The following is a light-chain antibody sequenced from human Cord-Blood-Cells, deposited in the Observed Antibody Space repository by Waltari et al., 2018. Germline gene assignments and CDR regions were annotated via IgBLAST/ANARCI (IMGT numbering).Light chain of an antibody. Sequence: DIQMTQSPSTLSASVGDRVTITCRASQSISSWLAWYQQKPGKAPKLLIYDASSLESGVPSRCGGSGSGKEFTLTISSLQPDDFATYYCQQYNSYSYTFGQGTKLEIK. CDR1: QSISSW. CDR3: QQYNSYSYT. CDR2: DAS. J-gene: IGKJ2*01. V-gene: IGKV1-5*01.